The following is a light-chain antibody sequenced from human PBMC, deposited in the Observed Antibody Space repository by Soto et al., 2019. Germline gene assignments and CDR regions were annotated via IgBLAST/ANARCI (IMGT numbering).Light chain of an antibody. CDR2: DAS. V-gene: IGKV1-5*01. J-gene: IGKJ1*01. Sequence: DIQMTQSPATLSASVGDRVTITCRASQSISNRLAWYQQKPGQAPNLLIYDASSLQSGVPSRFSGSGSGTEFTLTISSLQPDDFATYYCQQYNSYLWSVGQGTKVDSK. CDR3: QQYNSYLWS. CDR1: QSISNR.